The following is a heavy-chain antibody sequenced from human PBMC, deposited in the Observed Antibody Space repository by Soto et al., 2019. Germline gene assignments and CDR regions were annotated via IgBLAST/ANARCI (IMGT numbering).Heavy chain of an antibody. Sequence: GGSLRLSCAASGFTFSSYAMSWVRQAPGKGLEWVSAISGSGGSTYYADSVKGRFTISRDNSKNTLYLQMNSLRAEDTAVYYCAKCSRGPNYYGSGTPDYWGQGTLVTVSS. V-gene: IGHV3-23*01. CDR3: AKCSRGPNYYGSGTPDY. CDR1: GFTFSSYA. J-gene: IGHJ4*02. D-gene: IGHD3-10*01. CDR2: ISGSGGST.